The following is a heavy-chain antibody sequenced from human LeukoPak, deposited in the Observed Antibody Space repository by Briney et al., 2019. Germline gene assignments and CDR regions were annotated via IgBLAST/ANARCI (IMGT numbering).Heavy chain of an antibody. J-gene: IGHJ4*02. V-gene: IGHV1-2*02. CDR2: ISPNSGGT. D-gene: IGHD1-26*01. CDR3: ANLPLNSGVDY. Sequence: ASVKVSCKASGYTFTGYDVYWVRQAPGQGLEWMGWISPNSGGTNYAQKFQGRVTMTRDTSISTAYMELTRLRSDDTAMYYCANLPLNSGVDYWGQGTLVTVSS. CDR1: GYTFTGYD.